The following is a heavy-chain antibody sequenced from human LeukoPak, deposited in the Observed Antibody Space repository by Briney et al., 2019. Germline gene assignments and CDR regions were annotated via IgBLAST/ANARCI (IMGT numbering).Heavy chain of an antibody. J-gene: IGHJ4*02. Sequence: GRSLRLSCAASGFTFSSYGMHWVRQAPGKGLEWVAVISYDGSNKYYADSVKGRFTISRDNSKNTLYLQMNSLRAEDTAVYYCAKAPYSSSSGVDYWGQGTLVTVSS. D-gene: IGHD6-6*01. CDR2: ISYDGSNK. V-gene: IGHV3-30*18. CDR1: GFTFSSYG. CDR3: AKAPYSSSSGVDY.